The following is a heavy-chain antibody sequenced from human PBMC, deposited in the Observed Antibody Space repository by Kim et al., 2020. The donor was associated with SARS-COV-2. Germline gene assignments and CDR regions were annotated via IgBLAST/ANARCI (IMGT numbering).Heavy chain of an antibody. Sequence: GGSLRLSCAASGFTFSDYSIHWVRQAPGKGLEWVAVISYDGSDKYYADSVKGRFTISRDNSKNTLFLQMNSLRAEDTAVYYCARGGRKLGATKYYYGLDVWGQGTTVTVSS. CDR2: ISYDGSDK. J-gene: IGHJ6*02. CDR1: GFTFSDYS. D-gene: IGHD1-26*01. CDR3: ARGGRKLGATKYYYGLDV. V-gene: IGHV3-30-3*01.